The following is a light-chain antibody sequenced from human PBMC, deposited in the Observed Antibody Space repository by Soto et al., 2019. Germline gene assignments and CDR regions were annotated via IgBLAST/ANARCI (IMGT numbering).Light chain of an antibody. CDR1: QSVNSN. Sequence: EIVMTQSPATLSVSPGERATLSCRASQSVNSNLAWYQQKPGQAPRLLIYGASTRATAIPDRFSGSGSGTEFTLTISSLQSEDFAIYYCQQYNKWPPWTFGQGTKVEIK. V-gene: IGKV3-15*01. J-gene: IGKJ1*01. CDR3: QQYNKWPPWT. CDR2: GAS.